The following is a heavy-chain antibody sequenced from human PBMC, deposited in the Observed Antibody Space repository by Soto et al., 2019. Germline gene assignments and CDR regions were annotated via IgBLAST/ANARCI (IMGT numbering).Heavy chain of an antibody. D-gene: IGHD6-6*01. CDR2: INPSGGST. V-gene: IGHV1-46*03. Sequence: QVQLVQSGAEVKKPGASVKVSCKASGYTFTSYYMHWVRQAPGQGLEWMGIINPSGGSTSYAQKCQGRVTMTRDTSTSTVYMELSSLRSEDTAVYYCGSSSARWNWFDPWGQGTLVTVSS. CDR3: GSSSARWNWFDP. J-gene: IGHJ5*02. CDR1: GYTFTSYY.